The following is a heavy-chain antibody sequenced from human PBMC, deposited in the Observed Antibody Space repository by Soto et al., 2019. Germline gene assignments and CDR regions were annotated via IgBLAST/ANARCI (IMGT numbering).Heavy chain of an antibody. D-gene: IGHD6-13*01. CDR2: IYYSGST. CDR1: GGSISSGGYY. Sequence: SETLSLTCTVSGGSISSGGYYWSWIRQHPGKGLEWIGYIYYSGSTYYNPSLKSRVTISVDTSKNQFSLKLSSVTAADTAVYYSARDRENSSSWYRVFDYWGQGTLVTVSS. V-gene: IGHV4-31*03. CDR3: ARDRENSSSWYRVFDY. J-gene: IGHJ4*02.